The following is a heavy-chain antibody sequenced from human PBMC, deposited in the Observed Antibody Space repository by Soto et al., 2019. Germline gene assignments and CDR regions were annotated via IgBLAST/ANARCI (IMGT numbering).Heavy chain of an antibody. V-gene: IGHV4-31*03. CDR3: ASNTCSDIGGFIDY. Sequence: QVQLQESGPGLVKPSQTLSLSCTVSGVSISSGTFYWTWIRQYPGKGLEWIGYIFSSGSTNYNQSLRSRVTISRDTSKNQFSLILSSVTAADTAVYYCASNTCSDIGGFIDYWGQGTLVTVSS. D-gene: IGHD3-22*01. CDR1: GVSISSGTFY. J-gene: IGHJ4*02. CDR2: IFSSGST.